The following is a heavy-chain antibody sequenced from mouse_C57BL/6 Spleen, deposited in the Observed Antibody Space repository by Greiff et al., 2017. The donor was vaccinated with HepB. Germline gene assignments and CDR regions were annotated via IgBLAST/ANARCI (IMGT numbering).Heavy chain of an antibody. Sequence: VQLKESGPELVKPGASVKISCKASGYTFTDYYINWVKQRPGQGLEWIGWIFPGSGSTYYNEKFKGKATLTVDKSSSTAYMLLSSLTSEDSAVYFCARGGYYYGSSRPFDYWGQGTTLTVSS. CDR3: ARGGYYYGSSRPFDY. CDR1: GYTFTDYY. V-gene: IGHV1-75*01. J-gene: IGHJ2*01. CDR2: IFPGSGST. D-gene: IGHD1-1*01.